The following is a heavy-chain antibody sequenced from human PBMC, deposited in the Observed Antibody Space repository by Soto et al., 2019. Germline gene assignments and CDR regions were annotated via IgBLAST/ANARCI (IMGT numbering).Heavy chain of an antibody. CDR2: INPSGGST. Sequence: ASVKVSCKASGYAFTSYYMHWVRQAPGQGLEWMGIINPSGGSTSYAQKFQGRVTMTRDTSTSTVYMELSSLRSEDTAVYYCAREYCSGGRCYSSGMDVWGQGTTVTV. CDR1: GYAFTSYY. V-gene: IGHV1-46*01. J-gene: IGHJ6*02. D-gene: IGHD2-15*01. CDR3: AREYCSGGRCYSSGMDV.